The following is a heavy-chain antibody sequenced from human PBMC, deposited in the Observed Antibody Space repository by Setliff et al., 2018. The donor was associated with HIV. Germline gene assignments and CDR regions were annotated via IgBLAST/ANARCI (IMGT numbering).Heavy chain of an antibody. J-gene: IGHJ6*03. CDR1: GFTFSDYY. V-gene: IGHV3-11*04. Sequence: PRGSLRLSCAASGFTFSDYYMSWIRQAPGKGLEWVSYISSSGSTIYYADSVKGRFTISRDNAKNSLYLQMNSLRAEETAVYYCARASSKDYYYYYMDVWGKGTTVTVS. D-gene: IGHD4-4*01. CDR2: ISSSGSTI. CDR3: ARASSKDYYYYYMDV.